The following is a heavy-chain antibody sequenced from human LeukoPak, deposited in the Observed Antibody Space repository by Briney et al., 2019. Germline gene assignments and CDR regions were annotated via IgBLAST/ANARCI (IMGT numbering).Heavy chain of an antibody. V-gene: IGHV1-8*02. Sequence: ASVKVSCKASGYTFTSYDINWVRQATGQGLEWMGWMNPNSGNTGYAQKFQGRVTMTEDTSTDTAYMELSSLRSEDTAVYYCATGYCSSASCYNWFDPWGQGTLVTVSS. D-gene: IGHD2-2*01. CDR3: ATGYCSSASCYNWFDP. J-gene: IGHJ5*02. CDR1: GYTFTSYD. CDR2: MNPNSGNT.